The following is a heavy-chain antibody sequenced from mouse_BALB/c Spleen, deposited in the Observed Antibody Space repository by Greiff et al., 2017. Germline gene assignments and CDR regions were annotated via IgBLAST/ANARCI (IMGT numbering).Heavy chain of an antibody. Sequence: QVTLKVSGPGILQPSQTLSLTCSFSGFSLSTSGMGVSWIRQPSGKGLEWLAHIYWDDDKRYNPSLKSRLTISKDTSRNQVFLKITSVDTADTATYYCARILYDGYYAMDYWGQGTSVTVSS. J-gene: IGHJ4*01. V-gene: IGHV8-12*01. D-gene: IGHD2-3*01. CDR3: ARILYDGYYAMDY. CDR1: GFSLSTSGMG. CDR2: IYWDDDK.